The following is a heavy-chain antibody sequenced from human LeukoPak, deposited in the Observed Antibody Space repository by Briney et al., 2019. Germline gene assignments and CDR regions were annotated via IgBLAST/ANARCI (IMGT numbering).Heavy chain of an antibody. CDR3: ARETTSGY. Sequence: GGPLRLSCAASGFSFSTYSMNWVRQAPGKGLEWLSYISSRSDTIYYADSVKGRYTISRDDAKNSLYLQMNSLRAEDAAVYYCARETTSGYWGQGTLVTVSS. J-gene: IGHJ4*02. CDR2: ISSRSDTI. CDR1: GFSFSTYS. V-gene: IGHV3-48*04. D-gene: IGHD1-1*01.